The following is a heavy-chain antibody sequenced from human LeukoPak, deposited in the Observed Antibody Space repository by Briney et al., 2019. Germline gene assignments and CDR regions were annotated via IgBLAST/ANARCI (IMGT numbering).Heavy chain of an antibody. Sequence: NSSETLSLTCTVSGGSISSSSYFWGWIRQPPGKGLEWIGSIYYSGSTYYNPYLESRVTISVDTSKNQFSLKLSSMTAADTAVYYCARHVYSSSWICYYYYMDVWGKGTTVTVSS. CDR1: GGSISSSSYF. V-gene: IGHV4-39*01. CDR3: ARHVYSSSWICYYYYMDV. CDR2: IYYSGST. J-gene: IGHJ6*03. D-gene: IGHD6-13*01.